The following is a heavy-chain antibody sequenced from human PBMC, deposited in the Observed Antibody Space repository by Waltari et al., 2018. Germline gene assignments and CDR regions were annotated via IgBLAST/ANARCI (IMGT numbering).Heavy chain of an antibody. D-gene: IGHD2-2*01. CDR3: AREGETSPGTWYFDL. J-gene: IGHJ2*01. V-gene: IGHV3-13*01. CDR2: MATGGET. CDR1: GFTFSSYD. Sequence: EVQLVESGGGLVQPGGSLRLSCAASGFTFSSYDRHGVRQVTGRRLEWVSGMATGGETNYPGSVKGRFTISRENAKNSLYLQMNSLRAEDTAVYYCAREGETSPGTWYFDLWGRGTLVTVSS.